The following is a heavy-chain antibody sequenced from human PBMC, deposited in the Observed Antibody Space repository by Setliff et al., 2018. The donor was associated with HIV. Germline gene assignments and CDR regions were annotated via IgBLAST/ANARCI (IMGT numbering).Heavy chain of an antibody. Sequence: LSLTCTVSGGSISSSSYYWGWIRQPPGKGLEWTGTIYYSGSTYYNPSLKSRVTISVDTSKNQFSLRLSSVTAADTAMYYCARGLGIAAAGSRRQDNWFGPWGQGTLVTVSS. J-gene: IGHJ5*02. D-gene: IGHD6-13*01. CDR2: IYYSGST. CDR1: GGSISSSSYY. V-gene: IGHV4-39*01. CDR3: ARGLGIAAAGSRRQDNWFGP.